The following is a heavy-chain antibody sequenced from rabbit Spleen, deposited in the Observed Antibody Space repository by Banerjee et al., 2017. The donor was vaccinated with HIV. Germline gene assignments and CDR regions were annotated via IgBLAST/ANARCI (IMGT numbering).Heavy chain of an antibody. D-gene: IGHD6-1*01. CDR1: GFSFNSGYD. Sequence: QSLEESGGGLVKPGAYLTLTCRASGFSFNSGYDMCWVRRAAGKGLEWIACVYAGSSVSAYSATWAKGRFTISKTTSTTVTLQMTSLTGADTATHFCARAGYDGYGLNLWGPGTLVTVS. J-gene: IGHJ4*01. CDR2: VYAGSSVSA. CDR3: ARAGYDGYGLNL. V-gene: IGHV1S40*01.